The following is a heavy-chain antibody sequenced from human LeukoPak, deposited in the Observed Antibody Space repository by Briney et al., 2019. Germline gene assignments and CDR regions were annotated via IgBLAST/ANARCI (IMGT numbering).Heavy chain of an antibody. CDR3: ARAGAARPLYYYYYYMDV. Sequence: QTLSLTCTVSAGSISSGGYYWSWIRQHPGKGLEWIGYIYYTGSSYYNPSLKSRANISVDTSKNQFSLKLSSVTAADTAVYYCARAGAARPLYYYYYYMDVWGKGTTVTVSS. CDR1: AGSISSGGYY. J-gene: IGHJ6*03. CDR2: IYYTGSS. V-gene: IGHV4-31*03. D-gene: IGHD6-6*01.